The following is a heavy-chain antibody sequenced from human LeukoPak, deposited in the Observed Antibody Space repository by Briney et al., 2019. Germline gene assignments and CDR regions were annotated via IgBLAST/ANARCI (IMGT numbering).Heavy chain of an antibody. J-gene: IGHJ4*02. CDR1: GFVFSDYW. D-gene: IGHD3-22*01. Sequence: GGSLRLSCAASGFVFSDYWMTWVRQTPRKGLEWVANVKQDGSEKDYVDSVKGRFTISRDNAKNSLYLQMNSLRAEDTGVYYCARGTDLDASGYVEYWGQGTLVTVSS. V-gene: IGHV3-7*03. CDR3: ARGTDLDASGYVEY. CDR2: VKQDGSEK.